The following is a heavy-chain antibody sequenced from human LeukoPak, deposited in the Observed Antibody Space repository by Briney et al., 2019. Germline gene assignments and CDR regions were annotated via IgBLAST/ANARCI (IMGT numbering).Heavy chain of an antibody. D-gene: IGHD1-26*01. CDR1: GFTFSSYA. V-gene: IGHV3-23*01. J-gene: IGHJ4*02. Sequence: GGSLRLSCAASGFTFSSYAMGWVRQAPGKGLEWVSAISGSGGSTYYADSVKGRFTISRDNSKNTLYLQMNSLRAEDTAVYYCAKNIVGATTVDYWGQGTLVTVSS. CDR2: ISGSGGST. CDR3: AKNIVGATTVDY.